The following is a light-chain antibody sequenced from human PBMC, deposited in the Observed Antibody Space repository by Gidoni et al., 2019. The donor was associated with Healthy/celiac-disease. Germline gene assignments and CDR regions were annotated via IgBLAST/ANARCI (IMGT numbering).Light chain of an antibody. CDR3: QHYGSSPQT. CDR1: QSVSSSY. J-gene: IGKJ1*01. Sequence: EIVLTQSPGTLSLSPGERATLSCRASQSVSSSYLAWYQQKPGQAPRLLIYGASSRATGIPDRFSGSGFGTDFTLTISRLEPEDFAVYYCQHYGSSPQTFGQGTKVEIK. V-gene: IGKV3-20*01. CDR2: GAS.